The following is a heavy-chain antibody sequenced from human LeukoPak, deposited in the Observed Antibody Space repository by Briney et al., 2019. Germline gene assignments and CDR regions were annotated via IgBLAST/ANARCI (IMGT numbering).Heavy chain of an antibody. CDR1: GYTFTGYY. V-gene: IGHV1-2*02. D-gene: IGHD3-22*01. J-gene: IGHJ6*03. CDR3: ARRGYSHVYYYMDV. Sequence: ASVKVSCTASGYTFTGYYMHWVRQAPGQGLEWMGWINPNSGGTNYAQKFQGRVTMTRDTSISTAYMELSRLRSDDTAVYYCARRGYSHVYYYMDVWGKGTTVTVSS. CDR2: INPNSGGT.